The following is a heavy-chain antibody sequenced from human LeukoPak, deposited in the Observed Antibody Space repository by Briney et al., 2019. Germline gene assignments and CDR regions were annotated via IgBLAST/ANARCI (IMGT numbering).Heavy chain of an antibody. J-gene: IGHJ4*02. V-gene: IGHV3-21*01. Sequence: GGSLRLSCAASGFTFSSYGMHWVRQAPGKGLEWVSSIGSSSSYIYYADSVKGRFSISRDNAKNSLYLQMNSLRAEDTAVYYCARGATARTPPLDYWGQGTLVTVSS. D-gene: IGHD4-23*01. CDR1: GFTFSSYG. CDR2: IGSSSSYI. CDR3: ARGATARTPPLDY.